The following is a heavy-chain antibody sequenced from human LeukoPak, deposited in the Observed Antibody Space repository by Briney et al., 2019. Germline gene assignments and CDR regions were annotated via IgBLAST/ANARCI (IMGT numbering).Heavy chain of an antibody. CDR3: ARPRYDILTGYREQGAFDI. CDR2: IYYSGST. D-gene: IGHD3-9*01. CDR1: GGSISSYY. Sequence: PSETLSLTCTVSGGSISSYYWSWIRQPPGKGLEWIGYIYYSGSTNYNPSLKSRVTISVDTSKNQFSLKLSSVTAADTAVYYCARPRYDILTGYREQGAFDIWGRGTMVTVSS. V-gene: IGHV4-59*08. J-gene: IGHJ3*02.